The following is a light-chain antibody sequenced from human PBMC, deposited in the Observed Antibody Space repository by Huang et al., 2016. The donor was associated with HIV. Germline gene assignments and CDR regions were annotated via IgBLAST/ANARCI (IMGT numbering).Light chain of an antibody. CDR1: QGVSHN. CDR2: GAT. J-gene: IGKJ1*01. CDR3: EQYDDWPRT. Sequence: EIVMTQSLATLSVSPGERATLSCRTVQGVSHNLAGYQQKPGQAPRLLIYGATVRATGIPDRFSGSGSGTEFTLTISSLQSEDFAVYYCEQYDDWPRTFGQGTKVDIK. V-gene: IGKV3-15*01.